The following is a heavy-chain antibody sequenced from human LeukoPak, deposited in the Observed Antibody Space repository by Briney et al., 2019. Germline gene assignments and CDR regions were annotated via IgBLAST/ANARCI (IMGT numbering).Heavy chain of an antibody. D-gene: IGHD4-17*01. J-gene: IGHJ4*02. V-gene: IGHV3-23*01. CDR1: GFTFSSYA. CDR2: ISGSGGST. Sequence: GGSLRLSCAASGFTFSSYAMSWVRQAPGKGLEWVSAISGSGGSTYYADSVEGRFTISRDNSKNTLYLQMNSLRAEDTAVYYCAKDLGASGDYDYWGQGTLVTVSS. CDR3: AKDLGASGDYDY.